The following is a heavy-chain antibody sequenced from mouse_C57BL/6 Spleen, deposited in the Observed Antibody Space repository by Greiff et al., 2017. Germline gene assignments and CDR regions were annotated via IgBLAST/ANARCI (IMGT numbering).Heavy chain of an antibody. CDR1: GFTFSSYG. CDR3: ARLYFYDGYWEVYAMDY. CDR2: ISSGGSYT. Sequence: EVQRVESGGDLVKPGGSLKLSCAASGFTFSSYGMSWVRQTPDKRLEWVATISSGGSYTYYPDSVKGRFTISRDNAKNTLYLQMSSLNSEDTAMYYCARLYFYDGYWEVYAMDYWGQGTSVTVSS. J-gene: IGHJ4*01. D-gene: IGHD2-3*01. V-gene: IGHV5-6*01.